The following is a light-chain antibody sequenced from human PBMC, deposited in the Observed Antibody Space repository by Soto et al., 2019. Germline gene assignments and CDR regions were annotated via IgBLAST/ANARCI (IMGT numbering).Light chain of an antibody. CDR1: QSVSSSY. CDR2: DAS. CDR3: QQYHTWPIT. V-gene: IGKV3-20*01. J-gene: IGKJ4*01. Sequence: EIVLTQSPGTLSLSPGERATLSCRASQSVSSSYLAWYQQKPGQAPRLLIYDASNRATGIPARFSGSGSGTEFTLTISSLQSEDCAIYYCQQYHTWPITFGGGTKVDNK.